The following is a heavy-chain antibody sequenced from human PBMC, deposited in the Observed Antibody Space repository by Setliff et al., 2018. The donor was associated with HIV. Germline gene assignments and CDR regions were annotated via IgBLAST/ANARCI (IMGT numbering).Heavy chain of an antibody. D-gene: IGHD3-16*01. V-gene: IGHV1-69*02. Sequence: GASVKVSCKASGGTFSSYTINWVRQAPGQGLEWMGRSIPILGIGNDEQAQKFEGRVTFTADKSTSTVYMELSSLRSEDTAVYYCARCGAGEWHLYMDVWGKGTAVTVSS. CDR2: SIPILGIG. CDR3: ARCGAGEWHLYMDV. J-gene: IGHJ6*03. CDR1: GGTFSSYT.